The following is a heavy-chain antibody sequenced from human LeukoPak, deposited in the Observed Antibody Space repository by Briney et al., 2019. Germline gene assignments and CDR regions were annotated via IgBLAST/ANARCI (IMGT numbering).Heavy chain of an antibody. CDR1: GGSISSYY. Sequence: SETLSLTCTVSGGSISSYYWSWIRQPPGKGLEWIGYIYYSGSTNYNPSLKSRVTISVDTSKNQFSLKLSSVTAADMAVYYCARVEDLTAALNDAFDIWGQGTMVTVSS. CDR2: IYYSGST. J-gene: IGHJ3*02. CDR3: ARVEDLTAALNDAFDI. V-gene: IGHV4-59*01. D-gene: IGHD1-14*01.